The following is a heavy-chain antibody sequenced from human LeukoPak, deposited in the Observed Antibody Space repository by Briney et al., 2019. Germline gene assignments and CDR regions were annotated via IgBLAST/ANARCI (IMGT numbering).Heavy chain of an antibody. J-gene: IGHJ4*02. CDR2: ISAYNGNT. D-gene: IGHD2-21*01. CDR1: GYTFTSYG. V-gene: IGHV1-18*01. CDR3: ARVAYCGGDCYTTYFDY. Sequence: ASVKVSCKASGYTFTSYGISWVRQAPGQGLEWMGWISAYNGNTNYAQNLQGRVTMTTDTSASTVYMELRSLRSDGTAVYYCARVAYCGGDCYTTYFDYWGQGTLVTVSS.